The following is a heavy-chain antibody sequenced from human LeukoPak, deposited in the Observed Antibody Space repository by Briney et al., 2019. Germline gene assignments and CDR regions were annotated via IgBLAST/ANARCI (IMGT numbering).Heavy chain of an antibody. J-gene: IGHJ6*03. CDR3: AKDGIAAAGLDYYMDV. CDR2: ISGSGGST. V-gene: IGHV3-23*01. CDR1: GVSFSSYA. D-gene: IGHD6-13*01. Sequence: GGSLRLSCAASGVSFSSYAMSWVRQAPGKGLEWVSAISGSGGSTYYADSVKGRFTISRDNSKNTLYLQMNSLRAGDTAVYYCAKDGIAAAGLDYYMDVWGKGTTVTVSS.